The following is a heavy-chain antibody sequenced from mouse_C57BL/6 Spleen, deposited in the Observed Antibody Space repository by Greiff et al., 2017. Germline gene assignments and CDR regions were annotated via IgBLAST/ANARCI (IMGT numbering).Heavy chain of an antibody. CDR1: GYTFTDYE. V-gene: IGHV1-15*01. J-gene: IGHJ2*01. CDR2: IDPETGGT. Sequence: QVQLQQSGAELVRPGASVTLSCKASGYTFTDYEMHWVKQTPVHGLEWIGAIDPETGGTAYNQKFKGKAILTADKSSSTAYMELRSLTSEDSAVFYCTRWGLRPYYFDSWGQGTTLTVSS. D-gene: IGHD2-4*01. CDR3: TRWGLRPYYFDS.